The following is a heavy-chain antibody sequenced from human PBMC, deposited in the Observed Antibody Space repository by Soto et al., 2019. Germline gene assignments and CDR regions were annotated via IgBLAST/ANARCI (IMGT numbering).Heavy chain of an antibody. CDR1: GFTFVDYA. CDR2: ISWNSGSI. CDR3: AKAPRGKWFGDYYYYYMDV. J-gene: IGHJ6*03. Sequence: EVQLVESGGGLVQPGRSLRLSCAASGFTFVDYAMHWVRQAPGKGLEWVSGISWNSGSIGYADSVKGRFTISRDNAKNSLYLQMNSLRAEDTALYYCAKAPRGKWFGDYYYYYMDVWGKGTTVTVSS. V-gene: IGHV3-9*01. D-gene: IGHD3-10*01.